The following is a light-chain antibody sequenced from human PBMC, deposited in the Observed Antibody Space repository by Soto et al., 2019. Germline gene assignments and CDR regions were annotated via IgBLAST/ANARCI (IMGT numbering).Light chain of an antibody. V-gene: IGKV3-11*01. CDR1: QSVSSY. CDR3: QQGSNWPPGLT. CDR2: DAS. Sequence: EIVSTQSPATLSLSPGERATLSCRASQSVSSYLAWYQQKPGQAPRLLIYDASNRATGIPARFSGSGSGTDFTLTISSLEPEDFAVYYCQQGSNWPPGLTFGGGTKVDIK. J-gene: IGKJ4*01.